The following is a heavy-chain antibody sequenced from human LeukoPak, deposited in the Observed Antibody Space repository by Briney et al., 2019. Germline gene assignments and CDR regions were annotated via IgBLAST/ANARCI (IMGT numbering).Heavy chain of an antibody. J-gene: IGHJ3*01. CDR1: GFPFSRYW. V-gene: IGHV3-7*03. Sequence: GGSLRLSCAVSGFPFSRYWMSWVRQAPGKGLEWVANIKEDGSEKYYLDSVMGRFTVSRDNAKDLLFLQINSLRAEDTAVYYCTRAPYSGSRPGAFDFWGQGTMVTVSS. D-gene: IGHD1-26*01. CDR3: TRAPYSGSRPGAFDF. CDR2: IKEDGSEK.